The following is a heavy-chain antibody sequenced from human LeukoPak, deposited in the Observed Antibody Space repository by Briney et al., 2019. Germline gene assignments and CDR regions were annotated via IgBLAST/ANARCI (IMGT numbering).Heavy chain of an antibody. Sequence: SETLSLTCTGSGVSISSSDYYWSWLRQPPGKGLGWIGYIYHSGSTYYNPSVKSRVTMSVDRSKHQFSLQLNSVTPEDTAVYYCARRAGYYDSFAFDIWGQGTMVTVSS. CDR2: IYHSGST. CDR3: ARRAGYYDSFAFDI. D-gene: IGHD3-22*01. J-gene: IGHJ3*02. V-gene: IGHV4-30-2*01. CDR1: GVSISSSDYY.